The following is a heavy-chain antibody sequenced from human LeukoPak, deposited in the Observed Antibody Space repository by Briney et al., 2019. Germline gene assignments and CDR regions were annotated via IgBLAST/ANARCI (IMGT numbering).Heavy chain of an antibody. CDR1: GGSISSSSYY. V-gene: IGHV4-39*01. J-gene: IGHJ4*02. Sequence: TSETLSLTCTVSGGSISSSSYYWGWLRQPPGKGLEWTGSIYYSGSTYYNPSLKSRVTISVDTSKNQFSLKLSSVTAADTAVYYCARQPNPFDWLPSSAEGYWGQGTLVTVSS. CDR2: IYYSGST. CDR3: ARQPNPFDWLPSSAEGY. D-gene: IGHD3-9*01.